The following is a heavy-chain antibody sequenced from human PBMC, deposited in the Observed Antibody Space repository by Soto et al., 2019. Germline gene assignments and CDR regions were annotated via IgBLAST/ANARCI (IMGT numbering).Heavy chain of an antibody. V-gene: IGHV1-18*01. D-gene: IGHD6-19*01. CDR1: GYTFTSYG. Sequence: ASVKVSCKASGYTFTSYGISWVRQAPGQGLEWMGWISAYNGNTNYAQKLQGRVTMTTDTSTSTDYMELRSLRSDDTAVYYCARGYSSGWSIDYYYYYYMDVWGKGTTVTVSS. CDR3: ARGYSSGWSIDYYYYYYMDV. J-gene: IGHJ6*03. CDR2: ISAYNGNT.